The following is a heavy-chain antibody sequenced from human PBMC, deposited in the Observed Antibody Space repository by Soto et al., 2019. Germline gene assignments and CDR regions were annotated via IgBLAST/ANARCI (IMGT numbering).Heavy chain of an antibody. Sequence: EVQLVESGGGLVQPGGSLRLPCAASGFTFSTDWMTWVSQPPGKGLEWVASINQDGSERYYVDSVRGRFTISRDNAKNSRYLQMNSLRAEDTAVYYCVCGGNFFFYWGQGTLVNVSP. CDR1: GFTFSTDW. D-gene: IGHD3-16*01. CDR3: VCGGNFFFY. J-gene: IGHJ4*02. CDR2: INQDGSER. V-gene: IGHV3-7*01.